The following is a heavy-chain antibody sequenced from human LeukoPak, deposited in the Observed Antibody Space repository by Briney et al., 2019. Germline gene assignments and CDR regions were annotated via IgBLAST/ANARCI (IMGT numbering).Heavy chain of an antibody. V-gene: IGHV1-69*02. CDR2: IIPILGIA. D-gene: IGHD6-19*01. Sequence: GASVKVSFKASGGTFSSYTISWVRQAPGQGLEWMGRIIPILGIANYAQKFQGRVTITADKSTSTAYMELSSLRSEDTAVYYCAAAVAGNLHFDYWGQGALVTVSS. CDR1: GGTFSSYT. CDR3: AAAVAGNLHFDY. J-gene: IGHJ4*02.